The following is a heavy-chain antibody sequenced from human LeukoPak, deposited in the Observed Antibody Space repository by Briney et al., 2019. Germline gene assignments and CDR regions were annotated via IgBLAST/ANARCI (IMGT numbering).Heavy chain of an antibody. Sequence: GVLRLSYAASGFTFSSYIMSWFRQAPGKGLEWVASIGGSCDNTNHPDSVKGRFTISRDDSKNSLYLQMTTLRAADTARYYCGKLWNYGGSWYTIDYWGQGALVTVS. J-gene: IGHJ4*02. CDR3: GKLWNYGGSWYTIDY. D-gene: IGHD6-13*01. CDR1: GFTFSSYI. CDR2: IGGSCDNT. V-gene: IGHV3-23*01.